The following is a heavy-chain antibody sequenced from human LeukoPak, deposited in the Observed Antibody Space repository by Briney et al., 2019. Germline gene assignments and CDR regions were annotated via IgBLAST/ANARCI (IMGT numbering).Heavy chain of an antibody. D-gene: IGHD2-8*01. CDR2: ISYDGTYK. Sequence: GGSLRLSCAASGFNFSNYAMHWVRQAPGKGLEWVAVISYDGTYKYYADSVLGRFTISRDNSQNTLFLQMNGLRPEGMAVYYCARGGGACINGLCYIDYWGQGTLVTVSS. J-gene: IGHJ4*02. CDR1: GFNFSNYA. V-gene: IGHV3-30*01. CDR3: ARGGGACINGLCYIDY.